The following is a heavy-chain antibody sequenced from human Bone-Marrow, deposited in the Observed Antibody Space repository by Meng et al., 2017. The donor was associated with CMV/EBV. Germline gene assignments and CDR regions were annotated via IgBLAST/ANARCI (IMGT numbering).Heavy chain of an antibody. Sequence: GESLKISCAASGFTVSSNYMSWVRQAPGKGLEWVSVIYSGGSTYYADSVKGRFTISRDNSKNTLYLQMNSLRAEDTAVYYCARDRHDYSNYEGYYYGMDVCGQRTTVTVSS. CDR1: GFTVSSNY. D-gene: IGHD4-11*01. CDR2: IYSGGST. J-gene: IGHJ6*02. V-gene: IGHV3-66*02. CDR3: ARDRHDYSNYEGYYYGMDV.